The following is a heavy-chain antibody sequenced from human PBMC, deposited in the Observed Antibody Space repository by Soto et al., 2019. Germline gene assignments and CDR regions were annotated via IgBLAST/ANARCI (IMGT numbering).Heavy chain of an antibody. CDR2: ISAYNGNT. D-gene: IGHD5-12*01. J-gene: IGHJ3*02. CDR3: ARLVVATIYGGGAFDI. CDR1: GYTFTSYG. V-gene: IGHV1-18*01. Sequence: GASVKVSCKASGYTFTSYGISRVRQAPGQGLEWMGWISAYNGNTNYAQKLQGRVTMTTDTSTSTAYMELRSLRSDDTAVYYCARLVVATIYGGGAFDIWGQGTMVTVSS.